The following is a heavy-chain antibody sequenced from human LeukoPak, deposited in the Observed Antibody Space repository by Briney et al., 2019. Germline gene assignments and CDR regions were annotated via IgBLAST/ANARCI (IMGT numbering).Heavy chain of an antibody. V-gene: IGHV4-39*07. Sequence: SEXXSLTCGVSGGSISSSSYYWGWIRQPPGKGLEWIGSIYYSGSTYYNPSLKSRVTISVDTAKNEFSLKLSSVPAADTAVYYCARDRPASGYSSGTNWFDPWGQGTLVTVSS. D-gene: IGHD6-19*01. CDR1: GGSISSSSYY. CDR2: IYYSGST. J-gene: IGHJ5*02. CDR3: ARDRPASGYSSGTNWFDP.